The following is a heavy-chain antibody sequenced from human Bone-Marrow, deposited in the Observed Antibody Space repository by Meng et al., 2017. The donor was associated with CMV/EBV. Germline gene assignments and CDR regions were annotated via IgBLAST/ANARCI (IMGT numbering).Heavy chain of an antibody. CDR1: GFTFSSYW. D-gene: IGHD3-3*01. J-gene: IGHJ4*02. CDR2: INSDGSST. V-gene: IGHV3-74*01. Sequence: GESLKISCAASGFTFSSYWMHWVRQAPGKGLVWVSRINSDGSSTSHADSVKGRFTISRDNAKNTLYLQMNSLRAEDTAVYYCAREGLLYSDPFDYWGQGTLVTVSS. CDR3: AREGLLYSDPFDY.